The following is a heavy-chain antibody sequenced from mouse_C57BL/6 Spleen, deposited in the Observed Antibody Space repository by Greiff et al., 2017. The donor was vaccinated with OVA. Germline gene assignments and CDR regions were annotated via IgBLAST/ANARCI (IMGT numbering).Heavy chain of an antibody. CDR3: TSYYEYDEGMDY. D-gene: IGHD2-4*01. CDR1: GFTFSDAW. J-gene: IGHJ4*01. Sequence: EVQLMESGGGLVQPGGSMKLSCAASGFTFSDAWMDWVRQSPEKGLEWVAEIRNKANNHATYYAESVKGRFTISRDDSKSSVYLQMNSLRAEDTGIYYCTSYYEYDEGMDYWGQGTSVTVSS. V-gene: IGHV6-6*01. CDR2: IRNKANNHAT.